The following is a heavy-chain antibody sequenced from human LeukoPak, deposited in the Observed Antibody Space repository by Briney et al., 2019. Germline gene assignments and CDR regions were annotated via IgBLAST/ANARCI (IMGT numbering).Heavy chain of an antibody. CDR2: IYYSGST. J-gene: IGHJ4*02. D-gene: IGHD6-19*01. CDR1: GGSISSSSYY. V-gene: IGHV4-39*01. Sequence: PSETLSLTCTVSGGSISSSSYYWGWIRQPPGRGLEWIVSIYYSGSTYYNPSLNSRVTISVDTSKNQFSLKLTSVTAADTAVYYCARRPGSSGWPSGESLSDFDYWGQGTLVTVSS. CDR3: ARRPGSSGWPSGESLSDFDY.